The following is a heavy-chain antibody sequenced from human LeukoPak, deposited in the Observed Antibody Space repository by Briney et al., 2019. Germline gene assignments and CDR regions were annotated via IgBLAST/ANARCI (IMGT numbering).Heavy chain of an antibody. CDR3: TRGDYYDSSGYYLLFDY. J-gene: IGHJ4*02. D-gene: IGHD3-22*01. Sequence: PGGSLRLSCIGSGFTFSDYGMSWVRQAPGKGLEWVGFIRSKAYGGTTEYAASVKGRFTISRDDSRSIAYLQMNSLKTEDTAVYYCTRGDYYDSSGYYLLFDYWGQGTLVTVSS. V-gene: IGHV3-49*04. CDR1: GFTFSDYG. CDR2: IRSKAYGGTT.